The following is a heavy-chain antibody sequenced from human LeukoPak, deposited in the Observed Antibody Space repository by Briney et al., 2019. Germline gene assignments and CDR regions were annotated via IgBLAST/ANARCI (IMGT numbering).Heavy chain of an antibody. V-gene: IGHV3-11*01. CDR3: TRDPRLCDY. CDR2: INPGLNIV. CDR1: GFTFRDFY. Sequence: SCKASGFTFRDFYMTWIRQAPGQGLEWVAYINPGLNIVNYADSVKGRFSVSRDNAGSSPYLQMNSLRAEDTAVYFCTRDPRLCDYWGQGTLVTVSS. J-gene: IGHJ4*02.